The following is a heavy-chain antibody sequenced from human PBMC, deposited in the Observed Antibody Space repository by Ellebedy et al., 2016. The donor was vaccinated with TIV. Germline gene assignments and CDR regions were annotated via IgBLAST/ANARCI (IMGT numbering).Heavy chain of an antibody. D-gene: IGHD3-9*01. V-gene: IGHV1-46*01. CDR1: GYTFTGYY. CDR3: ARDSRYFDWLLTRGGDYYYGMDI. CDR2: INPSGGST. Sequence: ASVKVSCKASGYTFTGYYMHWVRQAPGQGLEWMGIINPSGGSTSYAQKFQGRVTMTRDTSTRTVYMELSSLRSEDTAVYYGARDSRYFDWLLTRGGDYYYGMDIWGQGTMVTVSS. J-gene: IGHJ6*02.